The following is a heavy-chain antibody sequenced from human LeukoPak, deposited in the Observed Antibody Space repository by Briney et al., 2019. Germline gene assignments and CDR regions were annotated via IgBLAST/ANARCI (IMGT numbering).Heavy chain of an antibody. CDR2: ISYDGSNK. V-gene: IGHV3-30*03. D-gene: IGHD3-10*01. CDR1: GFTFSSYG. J-gene: IGHJ4*02. CDR3: ARDGENSRFDY. Sequence: GGSLRLSCAASGFTFSSYGMHWVRQAPGKGLEWVAVISYDGSNKYYADSVKGRFTISRDNSKNTLYLQMNSLRAEDTAVYYCARDGENSRFDYWGQGTLVTVSS.